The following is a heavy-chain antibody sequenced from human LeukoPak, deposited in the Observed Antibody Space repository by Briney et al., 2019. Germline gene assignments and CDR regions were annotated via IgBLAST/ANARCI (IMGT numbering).Heavy chain of an antibody. CDR2: ISAYNGNT. D-gene: IGHD4-17*01. V-gene: IGHV1-18*01. Sequence: ASVKVSCKASGYTFTSYGISWVRQAPGQGLEWMGWISAYNGNTNYAQKLQGRVTMTTDTSTSTAYMELRSLRSEDTAVYYCARGTPLRTVTTVTTGWFDPWGQGTLVTVSS. CDR3: ARGTPLRTVTTVTTGWFDP. CDR1: GYTFTSYG. J-gene: IGHJ5*02.